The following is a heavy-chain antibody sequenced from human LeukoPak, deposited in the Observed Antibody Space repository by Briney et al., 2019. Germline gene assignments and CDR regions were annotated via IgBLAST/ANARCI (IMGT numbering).Heavy chain of an antibody. Sequence: PGGSLRLSCAASGFSFSDYSMNWVRQAPGKGLEWVSSITRTSYYIYYTDSVKGRFTISRDNAKKSLYLQMNTLRAEDTALYYCARAPSAGDYYPWYFDLWGRGTLVTVSS. J-gene: IGHJ2*01. D-gene: IGHD7-27*01. CDR2: ITRTSYYI. CDR1: GFSFSDYS. V-gene: IGHV3-21*01. CDR3: ARAPSAGDYYPWYFDL.